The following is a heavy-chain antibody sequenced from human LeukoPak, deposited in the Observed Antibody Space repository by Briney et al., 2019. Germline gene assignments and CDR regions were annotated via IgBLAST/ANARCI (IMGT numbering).Heavy chain of an antibody. J-gene: IGHJ6*02. CDR2: ISPGGGST. Sequence: GASVKVSCKASGYTFTRDYMEWARQAPGQGLEWMGIISPGGGSTRYAQKFQGRFTLTRETFISTAYMELSSLRSDDTAVYYCVRAMAPLDTFNYQYAMDVWGQGTMVTVSS. V-gene: IGHV1-46*01. D-gene: IGHD5-24*01. CDR3: VRAMAPLDTFNYQYAMDV. CDR1: GYTFTRDY.